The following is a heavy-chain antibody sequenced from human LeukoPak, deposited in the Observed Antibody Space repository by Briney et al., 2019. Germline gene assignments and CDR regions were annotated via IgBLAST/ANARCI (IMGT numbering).Heavy chain of an antibody. CDR3: ATVRLYSGSEYYFDY. J-gene: IGHJ4*02. Sequence: ASVKVSCKASGYTFTGYYMHWVRQAPGQGLEWMGRINPNSGGTNYAQKFQGRVTMTRDTSISTAYMELSSLRSEDTAVYYCATVRLYSGSEYYFDYWGQGTLVTVSS. D-gene: IGHD1-26*01. V-gene: IGHV1-2*06. CDR2: INPNSGGT. CDR1: GYTFTGYY.